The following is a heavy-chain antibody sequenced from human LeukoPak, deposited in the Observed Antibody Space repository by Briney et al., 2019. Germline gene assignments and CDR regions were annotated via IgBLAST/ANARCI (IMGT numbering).Heavy chain of an antibody. CDR1: GYTFTSYG. CDR2: ISPYNGNT. V-gene: IGHV1-18*01. D-gene: IGHD2-2*01. Sequence: ASVKVSCKASGYTFTSYGINWVRQAPGQGLEWMGWISPYNGNTDYAQKLQGRVTMTTDTSTNTAYMELRSLRSDDTAVYYCAIQGYCSGSIYYGRDYYYYMDVWRKGTTVTVSS. J-gene: IGHJ6*03. CDR3: AIQGYCSGSIYYGRDYYYYMDV.